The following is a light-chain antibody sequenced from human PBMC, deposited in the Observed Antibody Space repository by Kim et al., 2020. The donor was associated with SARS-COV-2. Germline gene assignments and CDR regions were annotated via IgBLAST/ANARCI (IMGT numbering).Light chain of an antibody. CDR2: QDS. Sequence: VSPGQTARITCSGDKLGDKYACWYQQKPGQSPVLVIYQDSKRPSGIPERFSGSNSGNTATLTISGTQAMDEADYYCQAWDSSTGVFGGGTQLTVL. CDR3: QAWDSSTGV. V-gene: IGLV3-1*01. CDR1: KLGDKY. J-gene: IGLJ3*02.